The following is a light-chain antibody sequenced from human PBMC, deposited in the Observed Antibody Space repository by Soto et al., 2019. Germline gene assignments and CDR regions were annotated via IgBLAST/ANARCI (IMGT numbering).Light chain of an antibody. J-gene: IGLJ3*02. CDR3: STWDDSLKGWV. Sequence: QSVLTQPPSVSGTPGLRVTISCSRGSSNIGRDTVNWYQQLPGTAPKLLMFNDDQRPSGVPDRFSGSRSGTSASLAISGLQSDDDADYFCSTWDDSLKGWVFGGGTKLTVL. V-gene: IGLV1-44*01. CDR2: NDD. CDR1: SSNIGRDT.